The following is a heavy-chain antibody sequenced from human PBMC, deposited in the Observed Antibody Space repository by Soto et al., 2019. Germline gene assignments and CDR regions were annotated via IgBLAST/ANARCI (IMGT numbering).Heavy chain of an antibody. Sequence: QAQLVESGGGVVQPGTSLRLSCAASGFTISTHGMHWVRQAPGKGLEWLANIWYDGSNKFYAESVQGRFSISTDNSKNTLYLQMSSLRSEDTAVYYCAAATTWNFHFPYWGQGTQVTVSS. V-gene: IGHV3-33*03. J-gene: IGHJ4*02. CDR3: AAATTWNFHFPY. CDR1: GFTISTHG. D-gene: IGHD1-7*01. CDR2: IWYDGSNK.